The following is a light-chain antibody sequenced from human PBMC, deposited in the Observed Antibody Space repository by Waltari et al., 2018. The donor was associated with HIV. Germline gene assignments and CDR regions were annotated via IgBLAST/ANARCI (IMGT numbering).Light chain of an antibody. Sequence: AIQMTQSPSSLSASVGDRVTITCRASQGIGNDLGWYQQKSGQAPKSLIYAASSLQTGIPSRFSGSRSGTDFALTISSLQTEDSATYYCLQDGSFPLTFGPGTKVDV. J-gene: IGKJ3*01. CDR3: LQDGSFPLT. CDR1: QGIGND. CDR2: AAS. V-gene: IGKV1-6*02.